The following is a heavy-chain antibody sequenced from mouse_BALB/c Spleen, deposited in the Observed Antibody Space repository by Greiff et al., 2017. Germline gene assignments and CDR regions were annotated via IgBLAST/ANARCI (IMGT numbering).Heavy chain of an antibody. CDR2: ISSGGSYT. Sequence: EVKVVESGGGLVKPGGSLKLSCAASGFTFSSYTMSWVRQTPEKRLEWVATISSGGSYTYYPDSVKGRFTISRDNAKNTLYLQMSSLKSEDTAMYYCTREGLLLRDQEAMDYWGQGAAVTVSS. CDR1: GFTFSSYT. V-gene: IGHV5-6-4*01. D-gene: IGHD1-1*01. J-gene: IGHJ4*01. CDR3: TREGLLLRDQEAMDY.